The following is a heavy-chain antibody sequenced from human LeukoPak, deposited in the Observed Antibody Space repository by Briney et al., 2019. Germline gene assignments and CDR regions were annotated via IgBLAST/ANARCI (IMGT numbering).Heavy chain of an antibody. CDR3: ARGPSIVGATTCAFDI. V-gene: IGHV1-3*01. CDR2: INAGNGNT. Sequence: ASVKVSCKASGYTFTSYAMHWVRQAPEQRLEWMGWINAGNGNTKYSQKFQGRVTITRDTSASTAYMELSSLRSEDTAVYYCARGPSIVGATTCAFDIWGQGTMVTVSS. CDR1: GYTFTSYA. J-gene: IGHJ3*02. D-gene: IGHD1-26*01.